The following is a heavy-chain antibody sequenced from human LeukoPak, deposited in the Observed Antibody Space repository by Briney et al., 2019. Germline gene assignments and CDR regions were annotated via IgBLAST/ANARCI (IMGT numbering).Heavy chain of an antibody. CDR2: INHSGST. CDR3: ARGYGTSDY. Sequence: SETLSLTCAVYGGSFSGYYWSWIRQPPGKGLEWIGEINHSGSTNYNPSLKSRVTISVDTSKNQFSLKPSSVTAADTAVYYCARGYGTSDYWGQGTLVTVSS. CDR1: GGSFSGYY. J-gene: IGHJ4*02. D-gene: IGHD4-17*01. V-gene: IGHV4-34*01.